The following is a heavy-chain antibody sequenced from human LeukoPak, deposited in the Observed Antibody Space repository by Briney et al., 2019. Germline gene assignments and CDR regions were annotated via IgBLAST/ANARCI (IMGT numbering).Heavy chain of an antibody. CDR3: AKDRIVISFGDVSKH. J-gene: IGHJ1*01. D-gene: IGHD3-10*01. V-gene: IGHV3-30*18. CDR1: GFTFSSYG. CDR2: ISHDESTK. Sequence: PGRSLRLSCAASGFTFSSYGMHWVRQAPGKGLEWVALISHDESTKHYADSAKGRFTISRDNSKNTLYLQMNNLRVEDTAVYYCAKDRIVISFGDVSKHWGQGTLVTVSS.